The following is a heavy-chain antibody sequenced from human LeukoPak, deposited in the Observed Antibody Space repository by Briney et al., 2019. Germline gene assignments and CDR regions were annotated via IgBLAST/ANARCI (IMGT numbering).Heavy chain of an antibody. J-gene: IGHJ5*02. CDR3: AKLRGLSSSSGNNWFDP. V-gene: IGHV3-9*01. CDR1: GFTFNDYA. D-gene: IGHD6-6*01. CDR2: IKWNSGNI. Sequence: PGGSLRLSCAASGFTFNDYAMHWVRQVPGKGLEWVSGIKWNSGNIGYADSVKGRFTISRDNSKNTLYLQMNSLRAEETAVYYCAKLRGLSSSSGNNWFDPWGQGTLVTVSS.